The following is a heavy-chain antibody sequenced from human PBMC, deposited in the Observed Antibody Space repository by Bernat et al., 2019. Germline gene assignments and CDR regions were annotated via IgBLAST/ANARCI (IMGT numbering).Heavy chain of an antibody. D-gene: IGHD2-15*01. J-gene: IGHJ4*02. CDR3: ARGGARGYCSGGSCYSPLDY. CDR2: ISAYNGNT. CDR1: GYTFTSYG. Sequence: QVRLVQSGAEVKKPGASVKVSCKASGYTFTSYGISWVRQAPGQGLEWMGWISAYNGNTNYAQKLQGRVTMTTDTSTSTAYMELRSLRSDDTAVYYCARGGARGYCSGGSCYSPLDYWGQGTLVTVSS. V-gene: IGHV1-18*01.